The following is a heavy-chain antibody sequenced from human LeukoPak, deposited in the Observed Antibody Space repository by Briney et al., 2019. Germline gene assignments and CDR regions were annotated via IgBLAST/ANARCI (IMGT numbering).Heavy chain of an antibody. Sequence: GGSLRLSCAASGFTFSSYSMNWVRQAPGKGLEWVSSISSNSSYIYYADSVKGRFTISRDNAKNSLYLQMNSLRAEDTAVYYCAREEYSSGWYPLNYFDYWGQGTLVTVSS. CDR1: GFTFSSYS. J-gene: IGHJ4*02. CDR3: AREEYSSGWYPLNYFDY. D-gene: IGHD6-19*01. V-gene: IGHV3-21*01. CDR2: ISSNSSYI.